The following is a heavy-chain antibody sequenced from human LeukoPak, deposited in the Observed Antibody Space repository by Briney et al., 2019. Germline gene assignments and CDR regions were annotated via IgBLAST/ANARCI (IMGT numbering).Heavy chain of an antibody. D-gene: IGHD2-15*01. CDR1: GFTFSSYA. CDR2: ISWNSGSI. J-gene: IGHJ3*01. Sequence: GGSLRLSCAASGFTFSSYAMHWVRQAPGKGLEWVSGISWNSGSIGYADSVKGRFTISRDNAKNSLYLQMNSLRAEDTALYYCAKDDAAWGQGTMVTVSS. CDR3: AKDDAA. V-gene: IGHV3-9*01.